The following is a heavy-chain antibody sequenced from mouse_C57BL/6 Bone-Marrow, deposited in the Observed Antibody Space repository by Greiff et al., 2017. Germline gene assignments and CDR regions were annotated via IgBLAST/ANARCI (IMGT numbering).Heavy chain of an antibody. Sequence: QVQLQQPGAELVKPGASVKLSCKASGYTFTSYWMQWVKQRPGQGLEWIGELDPSDSCTNYNQKFKGKATLTVDTSSSTAYMQLSSLTSEDSAVYYCARCGKFITTVVGAMDYWGQGTSVTVSS. CDR3: ARCGKFITTVVGAMDY. V-gene: IGHV1-50*01. CDR1: GYTFTSYW. J-gene: IGHJ4*01. CDR2: LDPSDSCT. D-gene: IGHD1-1*01.